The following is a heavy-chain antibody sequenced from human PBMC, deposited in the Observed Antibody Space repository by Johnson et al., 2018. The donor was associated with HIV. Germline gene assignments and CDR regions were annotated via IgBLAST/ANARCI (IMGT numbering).Heavy chain of an antibody. CDR1: GFTFSSYA. CDR3: ASDNGGTKDAFDM. J-gene: IGHJ3*02. Sequence: QVQLVESGGGLIQPGVSLRLSCAASGFTFSSYAMHWVRQAPGKGLEWVAVISYDGSNKYYADSVKGRFTISRDNSKNTLYLQMNSLRAEDTAVYYCASDNGGTKDAFDMWGQGTMVTVSS. D-gene: IGHD3-10*01. V-gene: IGHV3-30*14. CDR2: ISYDGSNK.